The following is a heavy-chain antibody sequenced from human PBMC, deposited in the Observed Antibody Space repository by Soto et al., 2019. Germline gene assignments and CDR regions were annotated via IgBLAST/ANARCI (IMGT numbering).Heavy chain of an antibody. V-gene: IGHV4-30-2*01. CDR3: ARVNYYGSGNYDESCFDP. CDR2: IHHSGST. CDR1: GGSISSGGYS. D-gene: IGHD3-10*01. J-gene: IGHJ5*02. Sequence: QLQLQESGSGLVKPSQTLSLTCVVSGGSISSGGYSWSWIRQPPGKGLEWIGYIHHSGSTYHNPSLKSRVTISVDRSKNQFSLNLSSVTAADTAVYYCARVNYYGSGNYDESCFDPWGQGTLVTVSS.